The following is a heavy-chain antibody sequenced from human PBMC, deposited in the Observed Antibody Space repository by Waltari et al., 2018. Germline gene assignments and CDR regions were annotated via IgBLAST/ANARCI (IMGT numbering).Heavy chain of an antibody. D-gene: IGHD6-19*01. J-gene: IGHJ5*02. CDR1: GGSINSGYYY. V-gene: IGHV4-61*01. CDR2: IYSNSEST. Sequence: QVQLQESGPGVVMPSETLSLTCAVSGGSINSGYYYWSWIRQPPGKGLEWIGGIYSNSESTNYSPSLKSRVTISKDTSKNQFSLRLSSVTAADTAVYYCVRHSDGWSGRFDVWGPGVLVTVSS. CDR3: VRHSDGWSGRFDV.